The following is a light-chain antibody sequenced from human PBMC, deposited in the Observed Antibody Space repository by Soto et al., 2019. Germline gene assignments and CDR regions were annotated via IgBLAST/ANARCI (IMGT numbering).Light chain of an antibody. J-gene: IGLJ2*01. CDR3: SSYTSKSSLI. V-gene: IGLV2-14*01. CDR1: MRDVGAYNL. CDR2: EVR. Sequence: QSVLAQPASVSGSPGQPITISCAGTMRDVGAYNLVSWYQQHPGRAPQLIIYEVRNRPSGISFRFSGSKSGNTASLTISGLQAEDEADYYCSSYTSKSSLIFGGGTKVTVL.